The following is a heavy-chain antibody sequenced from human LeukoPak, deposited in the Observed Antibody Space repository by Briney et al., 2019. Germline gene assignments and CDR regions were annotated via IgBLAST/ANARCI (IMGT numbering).Heavy chain of an antibody. D-gene: IGHD6-6*01. CDR1: GGTFSSYA. J-gene: IGHJ5*02. V-gene: IGHV1-69*05. Sequence: GASVKVSCMASGGTFSSYAISWVRQAPGQGLEWMGRIIPIFGTANYAQKFQGRVTITTDESTSTAYMELSSLRSEDTAVYYCARGRIAARPVGWFDPWGQGTLVTVSS. CDR2: IIPIFGTA. CDR3: ARGRIAARPVGWFDP.